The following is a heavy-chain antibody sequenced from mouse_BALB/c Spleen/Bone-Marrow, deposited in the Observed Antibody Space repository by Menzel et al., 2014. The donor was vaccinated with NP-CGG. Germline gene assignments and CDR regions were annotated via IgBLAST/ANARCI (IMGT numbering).Heavy chain of an antibody. Sequence: EVQRVESGGGLVKPGGSLKPSCAASGFTFSSYAMSWVRQTPEKRLEWVASIRSGGSTFYPDSVKGRFTISRENARNILYLQMSSLRSEDTAMYYCVYGNYSYYYAMDFWGQGTSVTVSS. CDR3: VYGNYSYYYAMDF. CDR2: IRSGGST. D-gene: IGHD2-1*01. CDR1: GFTFSSYA. V-gene: IGHV5-6-5*01. J-gene: IGHJ4*01.